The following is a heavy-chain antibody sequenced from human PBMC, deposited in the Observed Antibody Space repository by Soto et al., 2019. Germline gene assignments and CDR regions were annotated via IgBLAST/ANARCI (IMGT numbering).Heavy chain of an antibody. J-gene: IGHJ4*02. CDR2: RYYSGST. CDR3: ARETVAGIV. CDR1: GGSISSYY. D-gene: IGHD6-19*01. V-gene: IGHV4-59*01. Sequence: QVQLQESGPGLVKPSETLSLTCTVSGGSISSYYWSWIRQPPGKGLEWIGYRYYSGSTTYNPFLKSRVTISVDMTKNQFSLKLSSVTAADTAVYYCARETVAGIVWGQGTLVTV.